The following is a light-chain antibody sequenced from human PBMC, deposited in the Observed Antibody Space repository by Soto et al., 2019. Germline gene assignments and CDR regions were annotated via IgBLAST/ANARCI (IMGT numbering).Light chain of an antibody. CDR2: DAS. Sequence: EIVLQQSPDTLSLSPGERATLSCRASQSVRSNYLAWYQQKPGQAPRFLIYDASSRATSIPDRFSGSGSGTDFTLTISRLEPEDFAVYYCQQYGSTPLTFGGGTKVDIK. CDR1: QSVRSNY. V-gene: IGKV3-20*01. CDR3: QQYGSTPLT. J-gene: IGKJ4*01.